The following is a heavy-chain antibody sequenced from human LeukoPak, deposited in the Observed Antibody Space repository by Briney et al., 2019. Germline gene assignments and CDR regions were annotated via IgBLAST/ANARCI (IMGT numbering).Heavy chain of an antibody. Sequence: SGGSLRLSCAASGFTFSSYAMSWVRQAPGKGLEWVSTISRSGDSTYYADSVKGRFTISRDNAKNSLYLQMNSLRAEDTAVYYCARETSSSPGYYYYMDVWGKGTTVTVSS. J-gene: IGHJ6*03. CDR3: ARETSSSPGYYYYMDV. CDR2: ISRSGDST. D-gene: IGHD6-6*01. V-gene: IGHV3-23*01. CDR1: GFTFSSYA.